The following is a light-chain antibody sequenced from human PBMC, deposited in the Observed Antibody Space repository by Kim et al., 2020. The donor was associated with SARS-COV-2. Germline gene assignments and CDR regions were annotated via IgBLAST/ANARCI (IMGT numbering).Light chain of an antibody. CDR2: GAY. Sequence: LSPGDTSTLSFRASQSISSYLAWYQQKPGQAPSLLIYGAYNRATGVPARFSGSRSGTDFTLTIKSLEPEDFAVYYCLQRSDWPLTFGGGTKVDIK. V-gene: IGKV3-11*01. CDR1: QSISSY. J-gene: IGKJ4*01. CDR3: LQRSDWPLT.